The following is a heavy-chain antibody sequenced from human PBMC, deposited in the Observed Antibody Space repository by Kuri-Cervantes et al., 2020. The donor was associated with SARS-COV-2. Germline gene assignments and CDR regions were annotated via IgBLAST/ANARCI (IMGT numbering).Heavy chain of an antibody. J-gene: IGHJ5*02. CDR3: ARGGCSSTSCYSKHQKNWFDP. CDR2: IYYSGST. Sequence: GSLRLSCTVSGGSISSYYWSWIRQPPGKGLEWIGYIYYSGSTNYNPSLKSRVTISVDTSKNQFSLKLSSVTAADTAVYYCARGGCSSTSCYSKHQKNWFDPWGQGTVVTVSS. D-gene: IGHD2-2*01. V-gene: IGHV4-59*12. CDR1: GGSISSYY.